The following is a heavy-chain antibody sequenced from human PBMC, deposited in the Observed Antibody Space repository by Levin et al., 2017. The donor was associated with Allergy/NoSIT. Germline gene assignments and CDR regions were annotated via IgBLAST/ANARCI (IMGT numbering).Heavy chain of an antibody. V-gene: IGHV3-30*04. CDR2: ISYDGSNK. D-gene: IGHD6-19*01. CDR3: ARDLYSSGWLSPNSGYFDL. CDR1: GFTFSSYA. J-gene: IGHJ2*01. Sequence: PGGSLRLSCAASGFTFSSYAMHWVRQAPGKGLEWVAVISYDGSNKYYADSVKGRFTISRDNSKNTLYLQMNSLRAEDTAVYYCARDLYSSGWLSPNSGYFDLWGRGTLVTVSS.